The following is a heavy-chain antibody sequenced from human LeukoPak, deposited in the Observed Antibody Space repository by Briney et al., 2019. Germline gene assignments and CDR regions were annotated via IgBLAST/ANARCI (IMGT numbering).Heavy chain of an antibody. CDR1: GFPFSSYD. Sequence: GGSLRLSCAASGFPFSSYDMHWVRQATGKGLEWVSAIGTGDDTYYPGSVKGRFTISRDNAKNSLYLQMNSLRAEDTAVYYCARDVVTETTYYFDYWGQGTLVTVSS. CDR3: ARDVVTETTYYFDY. J-gene: IGHJ4*02. V-gene: IGHV3-13*01. D-gene: IGHD1-20*01. CDR2: IGTGDDT.